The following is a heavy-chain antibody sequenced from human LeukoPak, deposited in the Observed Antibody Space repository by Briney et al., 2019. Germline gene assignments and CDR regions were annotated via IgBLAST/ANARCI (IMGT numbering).Heavy chain of an antibody. CDR3: ARATLQRYFDL. CDR2: IYYSGST. Sequence: PSETLSLTCTVSGGSISSSSYYWGWIRQPPGKGLEWIGSIYYSGSTYYNPSLKSRVTISVDTSKNQFSLKLSSVTAADTAVYYCARATLQRYFDLWGRGTLVTVSS. CDR1: GGSISSSSYY. V-gene: IGHV4-39*07. J-gene: IGHJ2*01.